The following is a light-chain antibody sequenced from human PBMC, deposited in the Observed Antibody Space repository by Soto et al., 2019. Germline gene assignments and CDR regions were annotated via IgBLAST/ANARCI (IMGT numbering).Light chain of an antibody. J-gene: IGLJ1*01. CDR2: EGF. Sequence: QSALTQPASVSGSPGQSITISCTGTSSDVGIYDLVSWYQHHPGKAPKLIIYEGFKRPSGVSNRFSGSKSANTASLTISGLQAEDEADYHCCSFAGSRTPFVFGTGTQLTVL. CDR1: SSDVGIYDL. CDR3: CSFAGSRTPFV. V-gene: IGLV2-23*01.